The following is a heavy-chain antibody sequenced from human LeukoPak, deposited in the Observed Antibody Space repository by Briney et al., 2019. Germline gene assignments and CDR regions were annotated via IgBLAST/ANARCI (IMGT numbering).Heavy chain of an antibody. CDR1: GFTFSSYG. J-gene: IGHJ4*02. D-gene: IGHD3-10*01. CDR3: AKLMVRGVIITSSFDY. V-gene: IGHV3-30*18. Sequence: PGWALRLSCAASGFTFSSYGMHWVRQAPGKGLEWVAVISYDGSNKYYVDSVKGRFAISRDYSKNTLYLEMNRLRAEDTAVYYGAKLMVRGVIITSSFDYWGQGTLVTVSS. CDR2: ISYDGSNK.